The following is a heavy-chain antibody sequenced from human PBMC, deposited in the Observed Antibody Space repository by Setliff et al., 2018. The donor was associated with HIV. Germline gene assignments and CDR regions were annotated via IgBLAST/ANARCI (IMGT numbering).Heavy chain of an antibody. D-gene: IGHD2-15*01. Sequence: TSETLSLTCAVYGGSFSGYHWNWIRQPPGKGLEWIGEINHSGRTNYNPSLKSRVTISVDTSKNQFSLKLRSVTAADTAMYYCARVSITYWYSIPTFYYYYMDVWGKGTKVTAP. CDR1: GGSFSGYH. J-gene: IGHJ6*03. CDR2: INHSGRT. CDR3: ARVSITYWYSIPTFYYYYMDV. V-gene: IGHV4-34*01.